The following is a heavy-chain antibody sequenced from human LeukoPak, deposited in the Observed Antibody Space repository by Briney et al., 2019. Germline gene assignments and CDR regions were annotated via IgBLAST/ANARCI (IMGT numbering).Heavy chain of an antibody. CDR3: ARDYDFWSGYYAFDY. CDR1: GLPVSTNY. Sequence: GGSLRLSCVVSGLPVSTNYMNWVRQAPGKGLEWVSVIYSGGNTYYADSVKGRFTISRDNSKNTLYLQMSSLRAEDTAVYYCARDYDFWSGYYAFDYWGQGTLVTVSS. D-gene: IGHD3-3*01. V-gene: IGHV3-66*01. CDR2: IYSGGNT. J-gene: IGHJ4*02.